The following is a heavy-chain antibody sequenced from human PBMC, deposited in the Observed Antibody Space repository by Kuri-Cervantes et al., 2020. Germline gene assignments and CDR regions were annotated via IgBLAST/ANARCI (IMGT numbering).Heavy chain of an antibody. CDR2: IYHSGST. CDR1: GYSISSGYY. J-gene: IGHJ4*02. D-gene: IGHD5-12*01. Sequence: GSLRLSCTVSGYSISSGYYWGWIRQPPGKGLEWIGSIYHSGSTYYNPSLKSRVTISVDTSKNQFSLKLSSVTAADTAVYYCARGGIVATINYWGQGTLVTVSS. CDR3: ARGGIVATINY. V-gene: IGHV4-38-2*02.